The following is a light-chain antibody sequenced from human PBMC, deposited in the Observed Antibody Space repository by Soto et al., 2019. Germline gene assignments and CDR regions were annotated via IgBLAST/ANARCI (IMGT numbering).Light chain of an antibody. CDR3: LQHNGFPYT. J-gene: IGKJ2*01. V-gene: IGKV1-17*01. CDR1: QGVRNA. CDR2: AAS. Sequence: DIQVTQSPSSLSASVGDRVTITCRASQGVRNALDWYQQKPGKAPKRLIYAASTLQSGVPSRFSGSGSGTEFTLTISSLQPEDFATYYCLQHNGFPYTFGQGTTLEIK.